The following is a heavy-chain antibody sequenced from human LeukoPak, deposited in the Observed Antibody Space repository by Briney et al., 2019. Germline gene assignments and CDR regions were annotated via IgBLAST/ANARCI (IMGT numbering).Heavy chain of an antibody. CDR2: ISPGVSGYT. V-gene: IGHV3-21*06. J-gene: IGHJ6*02. Sequence: GGSLRLSCLASGFIFNSYTMNWVREAPGKGLEWVSTISPGVSGYTWYAESVKGRFTISRDNPENSLYLQMDSLRADDTAVYYCVRDVSRRIGMDVWGQGTTVTVSS. CDR1: GFIFNSYT. CDR3: VRDVSRRIGMDV. D-gene: IGHD2/OR15-2a*01.